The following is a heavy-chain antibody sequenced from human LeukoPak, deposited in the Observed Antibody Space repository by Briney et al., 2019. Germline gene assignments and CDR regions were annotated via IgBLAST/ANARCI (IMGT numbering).Heavy chain of an antibody. D-gene: IGHD5-24*01. CDR1: GGSISSSSYY. V-gene: IGHV4-39*07. Sequence: PSETLSLTCAVYGGSISSSSYYWGWIRQPPGKGLEWIGSIYYSGSTYYNPSLKSRVTISVDTSKNQFSLKLSSVTAADTAVYYCASISRDGYNYLDYWGQGTLVTVSS. CDR3: ASISRDGYNYLDY. CDR2: IYYSGST. J-gene: IGHJ4*02.